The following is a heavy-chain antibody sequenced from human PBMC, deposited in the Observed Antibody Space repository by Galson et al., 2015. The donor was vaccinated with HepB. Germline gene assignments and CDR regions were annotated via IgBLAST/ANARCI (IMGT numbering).Heavy chain of an antibody. Sequence: SLRLSCAASGFTFSSYAMHWVRQAPGKGLEYVSAISSNGGSTYYADSVKGRFTISRDNSKNTLYLQMSSLRAEDTAVYYCVKDRGDTAMVHFDYWGQGTLVTVSS. J-gene: IGHJ4*02. CDR3: VKDRGDTAMVHFDY. D-gene: IGHD5-18*01. CDR2: ISSNGGST. CDR1: GFTFSSYA. V-gene: IGHV3-64D*06.